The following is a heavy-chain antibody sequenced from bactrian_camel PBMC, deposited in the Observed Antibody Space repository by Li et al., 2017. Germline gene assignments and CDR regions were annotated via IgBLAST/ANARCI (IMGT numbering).Heavy chain of an antibody. D-gene: IGHD8*01. V-gene: IGHV3S1*01. CDR1: GYTYNRNC. CDR2: IATGSGNT. J-gene: IGHJ4*01. Sequence: HVQLVESGGGSVQAGGSLRLSCAASGYTYNRNCMAWFRQAPGKEREGVARIATGSGNTYYADSVKGRFAIWQDNAKATVYLEINYLRPEDTAMYYCAADLLLMRPLEASEYKYWGQGTQVTVS. CDR3: AADLLLMRPLEASEYKY.